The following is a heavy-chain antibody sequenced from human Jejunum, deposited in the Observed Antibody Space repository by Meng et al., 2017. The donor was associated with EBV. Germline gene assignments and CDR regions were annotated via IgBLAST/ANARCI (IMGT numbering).Heavy chain of an antibody. J-gene: IGHJ4*02. CDR2: IYYSGSA. V-gene: IGHV4-30-2*01. CDR1: GGSISSGGYS. CDR3: ARGAYFDY. Sequence: QLQLQESGSGLVKPSETLSLTCAVSGGSISSGGYSWHWIRQPPGKGLQWIGFIYYSGSALYNPSLKSRVTLSVDRSKNQFSLNLSSVTAADTAVYYCARGAYFDYWGQGALVTVSS.